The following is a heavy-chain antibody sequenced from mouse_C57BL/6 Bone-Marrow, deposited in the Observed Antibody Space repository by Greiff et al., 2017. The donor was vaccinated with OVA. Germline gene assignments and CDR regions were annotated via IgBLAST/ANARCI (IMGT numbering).Heavy chain of an antibody. V-gene: IGHV1-26*01. CDR1: GYTFTDYY. J-gene: IGHJ2*01. CDR3: AIYDYDEDDY. Sequence: VQLQQSGPELVKPGASVKISCKASGYTFTDYYMNWVKQSHGKSLEWIGDINPNNGGTSYNQKFKGKATLTVDKSSSTAYMELRSLTSEDSAVYYCAIYDYDEDDYWGQGTTLTVSS. CDR2: INPNNGGT. D-gene: IGHD2-4*01.